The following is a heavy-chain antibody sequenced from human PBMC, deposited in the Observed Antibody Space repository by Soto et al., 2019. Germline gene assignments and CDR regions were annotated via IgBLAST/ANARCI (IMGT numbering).Heavy chain of an antibody. CDR3: ASQTGTTGNYYYGMDV. V-gene: IGHV1-69*05. D-gene: IGHD1-1*01. CDR1: GGTFSRYG. CDR2: ISPNSGTA. Sequence: QVQLVQSGAEVKKPGSSVTVSCKASGGTFSRYGISWVRQAPGQGLEWMGGISPNSGTANYAQKFQGRVTITSDESTSTAYMELSSLRSEERALCYCASQTGTTGNYYYGMDVWGQGTTVTVSS. J-gene: IGHJ6*02.